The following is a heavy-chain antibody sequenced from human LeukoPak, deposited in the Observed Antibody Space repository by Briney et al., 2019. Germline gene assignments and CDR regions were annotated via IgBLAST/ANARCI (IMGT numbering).Heavy chain of an antibody. J-gene: IGHJ6*03. Sequence: SQTLSLTCTVSGGSISSGGYSWTWIRHTPEKGLEWIGEMNPSGSTNYNPSLKSRVTISVDTSKNQYSLTLSSVTAADTAVYYCARGRQDVTMIVVTMTAVSYYLDVWGKGTTVTVS. CDR3: ARGRQDVTMIVVTMTAVSYYLDV. D-gene: IGHD3-22*01. CDR1: GGSISSGGYS. V-gene: IGHV4-30-2*01. CDR2: MNPSGST.